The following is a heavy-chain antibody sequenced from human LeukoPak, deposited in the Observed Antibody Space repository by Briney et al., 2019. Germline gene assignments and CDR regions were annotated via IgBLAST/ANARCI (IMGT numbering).Heavy chain of an antibody. V-gene: IGHV3-23*01. CDR3: ARGSKTAGTIYTFDY. J-gene: IGHJ4*02. CDR1: GFTSSSYDFSTYS. D-gene: IGHD6-13*01. CDR2: LSGTGLTT. Sequence: GGSLRLSCAASGFTSSSYDFSTYSISWVRQAQGKGLEWDSGLSGTGLTTFYPDSVKGRFTISRDNSKNTLYLQMNSLRADDTAVYYCARGSKTAGTIYTFDYWGQGTLVTVSS.